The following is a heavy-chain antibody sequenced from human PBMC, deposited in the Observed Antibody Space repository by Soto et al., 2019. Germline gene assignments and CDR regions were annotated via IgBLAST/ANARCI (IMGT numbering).Heavy chain of an antibody. CDR3: SRGILV. Sequence: SSETLSVICAVYGGSFSGYYWNWIRQPPGKGLEWIGEINHSGSTNYNPSLKSRVTISVDTSKNQFSLKLTSVTAADTAVYYCSRGILVWGQGALVTVSS. D-gene: IGHD2-15*01. CDR1: GGSFSGYY. V-gene: IGHV4-34*01. J-gene: IGHJ4*02. CDR2: INHSGST.